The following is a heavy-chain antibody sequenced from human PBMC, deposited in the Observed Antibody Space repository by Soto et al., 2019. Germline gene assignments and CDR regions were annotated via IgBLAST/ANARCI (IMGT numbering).Heavy chain of an antibody. D-gene: IGHD1-26*01. Sequence: SETLSLTCTVSGGSISSYYWSWIRQPPGKGLEWIGYIYYSGSTNYNPSLKSRVTISVDTSKNQFSLKLSPVTAADTAVYYCARDLVGAIHFDYWGQGTLVTVSS. CDR2: IYYSGST. V-gene: IGHV4-59*01. CDR3: ARDLVGAIHFDY. CDR1: GGSISSYY. J-gene: IGHJ4*02.